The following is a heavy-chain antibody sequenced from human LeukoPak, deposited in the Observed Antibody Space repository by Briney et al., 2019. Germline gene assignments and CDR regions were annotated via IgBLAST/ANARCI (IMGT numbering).Heavy chain of an antibody. CDR3: AKDVSQYYYDSSGLDG. D-gene: IGHD3-22*01. V-gene: IGHV4-59*01. CDR2: IYYSGST. Sequence: VKPSETLSLTCTVSGGSISSYYWSWIRQPPGTGLEWIGYIYYSGSTNYNPSLKSRVTISVDTSKNQFSLKLSSVTAADTAVYYCAKDVSQYYYDSSGLDGWGQGTLVTVSS. J-gene: IGHJ4*02. CDR1: GGSISSYY.